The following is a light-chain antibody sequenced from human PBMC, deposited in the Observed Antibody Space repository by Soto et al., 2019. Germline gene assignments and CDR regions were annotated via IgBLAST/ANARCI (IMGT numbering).Light chain of an antibody. Sequence: IVLTQSPGTLSLSPGERATLSCRASQSVYSNFLAWYQQKPGQAPRLLIYGASSRITGVPDRFSGSGSGRDFTLTISRLEPEDFGVYYCQQYGDSPRTFGGGTKV. V-gene: IGKV3-20*01. CDR2: GAS. J-gene: IGKJ4*01. CDR1: QSVYSNF. CDR3: QQYGDSPRT.